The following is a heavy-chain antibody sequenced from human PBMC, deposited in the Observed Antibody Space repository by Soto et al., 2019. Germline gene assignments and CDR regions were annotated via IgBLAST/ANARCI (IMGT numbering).Heavy chain of an antibody. CDR2: TYYRAST. Sequence: SETLSLTCSVSGGSIDSSNFYWGWIRQPPGEGLEWIGSTYYRASTYYNSSLKSRVTISVDTSKNQFSLKLSSVTAADTAVYYCARVAARRFDYWGQGTLVTVSS. D-gene: IGHD6-6*01. J-gene: IGHJ4*02. CDR1: GGSIDSSNFY. CDR3: ARVAARRFDY. V-gene: IGHV4-39*07.